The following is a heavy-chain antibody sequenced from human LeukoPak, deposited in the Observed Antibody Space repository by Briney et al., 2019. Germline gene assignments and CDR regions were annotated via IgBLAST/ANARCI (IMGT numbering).Heavy chain of an antibody. V-gene: IGHV3-7*03. J-gene: IGHJ3*02. CDR1: GFTFRSFW. Sequence: PGGSLRLSCAASGFTFRSFWMSWVRQAPGKRLEWVANIKQNGAEEYYMDSVKGRFAISRDNAKNSVYLQMNSLRVEDTAIYYCARYTAVSSPGAFDIWGQGTMVTASS. CDR2: IKQNGAEE. CDR3: ARYTAVSSPGAFDI. D-gene: IGHD4-17*01.